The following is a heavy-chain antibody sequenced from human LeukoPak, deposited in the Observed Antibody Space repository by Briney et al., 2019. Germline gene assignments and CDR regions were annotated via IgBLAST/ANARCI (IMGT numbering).Heavy chain of an antibody. J-gene: IGHJ4*02. CDR1: GFTFTTYW. CDR2: INSDGSIT. V-gene: IGHV3-74*01. Sequence: GGSLRLSCAASGFTFTTYWMHWVRQAPGKGLVWVSHINSDGSITSYADSVKGRFTISRDNSKNTLYLQMNSLRAEDTAVYYCAKSRYYHDYWGQGTLVTVSS. D-gene: IGHD3-10*01. CDR3: AKSRYYHDY.